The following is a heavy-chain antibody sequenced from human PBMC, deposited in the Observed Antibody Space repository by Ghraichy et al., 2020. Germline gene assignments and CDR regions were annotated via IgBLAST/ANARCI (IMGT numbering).Heavy chain of an antibody. CDR3: ARGPGYRYGPLCD. CDR2: IYNSGST. D-gene: IGHD5-18*01. J-gene: IGHJ4*02. CDR1: GGSISSGDYY. V-gene: IGHV4-30-4*01. Sequence: SETPSLTCDVSGGSISSGDYYWSWVRQSPGKGLEWIGYIYNSGSTYYNPSLNSRVTMSLDTSQNQFSLNLISVAAPDTAVYYCARGPGYRYGPLCDWGQGTLVTVSS.